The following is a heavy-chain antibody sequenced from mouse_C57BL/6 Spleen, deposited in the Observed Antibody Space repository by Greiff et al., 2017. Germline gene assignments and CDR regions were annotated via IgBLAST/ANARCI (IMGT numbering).Heavy chain of an antibody. CDR3: ARAYDYLYYFDY. CDR1: GYSITSGYY. D-gene: IGHD2-4*01. Sequence: VQLKESGPGLVKPSQSLSLTCSVTGYSITSGYYWNWIRQFPGNKLEWMGYISYDGSNNYNPSLKNRISITRDTSKNQFFLKLNSVTTEDTATYYCARAYDYLYYFDYWGQGTTLTVSS. V-gene: IGHV3-6*01. CDR2: ISYDGSN. J-gene: IGHJ2*01.